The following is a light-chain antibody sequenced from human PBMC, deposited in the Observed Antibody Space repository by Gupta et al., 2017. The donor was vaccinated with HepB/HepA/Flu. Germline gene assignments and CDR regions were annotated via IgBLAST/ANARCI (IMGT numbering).Light chain of an antibody. CDR2: NDI. Sequence: QSVLRRPPPVSGAPRQRVTLSCTGSSSNIGAPYEVNWYQQFPGTSPTLLIYNDISRSSGVPDRFSGSKSGTSASLAITGLQADDEADYYCQSYDSSLSGWVFGGGTKLTVL. CDR1: SSNIGAPYE. J-gene: IGLJ3*02. V-gene: IGLV1-40*01. CDR3: QSYDSSLSGWV.